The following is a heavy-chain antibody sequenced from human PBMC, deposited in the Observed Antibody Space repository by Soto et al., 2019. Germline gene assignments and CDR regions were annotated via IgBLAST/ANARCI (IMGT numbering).Heavy chain of an antibody. CDR3: ARTSPRGISI. Sequence: SGPTLVNPTQTLTLTCTFSGFSLSTSEVGVGWIRQPPGKALEWLALIYWDDDKRYSPSLKGRLTITKDTSKSQVVLTMADMNPVDTATYYCARTSPRGISIWGQGTMVTVSS. D-gene: IGHD2-15*01. CDR2: IYWDDDK. J-gene: IGHJ3*02. CDR1: GFSLSTSEVG. V-gene: IGHV2-5*02.